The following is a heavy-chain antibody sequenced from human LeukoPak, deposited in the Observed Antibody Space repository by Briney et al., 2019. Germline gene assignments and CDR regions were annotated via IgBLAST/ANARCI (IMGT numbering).Heavy chain of an antibody. Sequence: GGSLRLSCAASGFTFSSYWMHWVRHAPGKGLVWVSRINSDGSSTSYADSAKGRFTISRDNAKNTLYLQMNSLRAEDTAVYYCARELLGPWYFDLWGRGTLVTVSS. CDR3: ARELLGPWYFDL. CDR2: INSDGSST. V-gene: IGHV3-74*01. CDR1: GFTFSSYW. D-gene: IGHD2/OR15-2a*01. J-gene: IGHJ2*01.